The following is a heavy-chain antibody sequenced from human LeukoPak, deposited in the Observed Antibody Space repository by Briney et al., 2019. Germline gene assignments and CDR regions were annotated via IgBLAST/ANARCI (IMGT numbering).Heavy chain of an antibody. J-gene: IGHJ4*02. CDR3: ARTGRYGDYAFDY. CDR1: GGSISSGSYY. CDR2: IYTSGST. V-gene: IGHV4-61*02. D-gene: IGHD4-17*01. Sequence: PSETLSLTCTVSGGSISSGSYYWSWIRQPAGKGLEWIGRIYTSGSTNYNPSLKSRVTISVDKSKNQFSLKLSSVTAADTAVYYCARTGRYGDYAFDYWGQGTLVTVSS.